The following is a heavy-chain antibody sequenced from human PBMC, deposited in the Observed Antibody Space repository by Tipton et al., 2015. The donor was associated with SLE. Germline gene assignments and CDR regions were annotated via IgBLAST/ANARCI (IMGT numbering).Heavy chain of an antibody. V-gene: IGHV4-38-2*01. CDR2: IYYDGNT. D-gene: IGHD6-19*01. J-gene: IGHJ4*02. Sequence: TLSLTCSVSGYSIRSGYYSGWIRQPPGERLEWLANIYYDGNTFYSPSLKSRLTISVDTSNNQFSLKLTSVTATDTAVYYCARRSLSGWYFDYWGQGTLVTVSP. CDR1: GYSIRSGYY. CDR3: ARRSLSGWYFDY.